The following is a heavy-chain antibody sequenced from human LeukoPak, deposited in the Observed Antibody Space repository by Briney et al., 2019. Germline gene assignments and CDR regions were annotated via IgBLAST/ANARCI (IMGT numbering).Heavy chain of an antibody. CDR3: ARTIIGIYGSFEYYFDL. V-gene: IGHV3-11*01. D-gene: IGHD3-16*01. CDR2: ISISGATI. J-gene: IGHJ4*02. CDR1: GFTFSDNY. Sequence: GGSLRLSCAASGFTFSDNYMSWIRQAPGKGLEWVSFISISGATIHYADSVRDRLTISRDSAKNSLYLQMNSLRAEDMAMYYCARTIIGIYGSFEYYFDLWGQGTLVTVSS.